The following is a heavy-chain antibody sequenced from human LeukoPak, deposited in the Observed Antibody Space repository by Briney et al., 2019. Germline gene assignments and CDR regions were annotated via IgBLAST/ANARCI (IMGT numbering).Heavy chain of an antibody. V-gene: IGHV3-23*01. Sequence: PGGSLRLSCVASGFSAFGLSSYAMSWVRQAPGKGLEWVSVVSASGFTSYVDSVKGRFTISRDKSKNTVRLDMDTLRAEDTALYYCAKARTANDYGSGSFYKGFDSWGQGTLVTVSS. CDR1: GFSAFGLSSYA. CDR3: AKARTANDYGSGSFYKGFDS. J-gene: IGHJ4*02. CDR2: VSASGFT. D-gene: IGHD3-10*01.